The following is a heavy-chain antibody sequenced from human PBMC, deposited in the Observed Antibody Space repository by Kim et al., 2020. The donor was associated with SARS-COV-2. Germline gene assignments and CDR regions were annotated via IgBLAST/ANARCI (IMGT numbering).Heavy chain of an antibody. CDR1: GDSISNYY. Sequence: SETLSLTCNVSGDSISNYYWSWIRQPPGKGLEWIGYIYYSGSTNYNPSLKSRVTISADTSKNQFPLKLNSVTAADTAVYYCARGRLRFGNFDYWGQGTLVTVSS. D-gene: IGHD5-12*01. CDR3: ARGRLRFGNFDY. V-gene: IGHV4-59*01. CDR2: IYYSGST. J-gene: IGHJ4*02.